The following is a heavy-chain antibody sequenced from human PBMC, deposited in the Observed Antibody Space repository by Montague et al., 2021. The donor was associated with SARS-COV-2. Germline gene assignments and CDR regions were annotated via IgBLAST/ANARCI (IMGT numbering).Heavy chain of an antibody. V-gene: IGHV3-15*05. D-gene: IGHD3-9*01. Sequence: SLRLSCAASGFTFSNAWMSWVRQPPGKGLEWVGRIRGKSDGGTRDYCAPVQCNFTISRDDSKSTLYLQMNNLKAEDTGIYYCTTVADILAGFSSVFDLWGRGALVTVSS. CDR1: GFTFSNAW. J-gene: IGHJ2*01. CDR3: TTVADILAGFSSVFDL. CDR2: IRGKSDGGTR.